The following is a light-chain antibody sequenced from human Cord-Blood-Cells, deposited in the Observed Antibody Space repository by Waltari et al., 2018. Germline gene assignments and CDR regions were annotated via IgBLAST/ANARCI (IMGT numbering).Light chain of an antibody. CDR1: QSVSSN. CDR3: QQYNNWPLYT. CDR2: GAS. J-gene: IGKJ2*01. Sequence: EIVMTQSPATLSVSPGERGALSCRASQSVSSNLAWYQQKPGKAPRLLIYGASTRATGIPARFIGSGSGTEFTLTISSLQSEDFAVYYCQQYNNWPLYTFGQGTKLEI. V-gene: IGKV3-15*01.